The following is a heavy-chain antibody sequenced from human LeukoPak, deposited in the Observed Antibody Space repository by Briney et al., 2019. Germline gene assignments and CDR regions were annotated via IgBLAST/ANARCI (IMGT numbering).Heavy chain of an antibody. D-gene: IGHD2-2*01. V-gene: IGHV3-30*02. CDR1: GFTFSSYG. Sequence: GGSLRLSCAASGFTFSSYGMHWVRQAPGKGLEWVAFIRYDGSNKYYADSVKGRLTISRDNSKNTLYLQMNSLRAEDTAVYYCAKDLIVVVPAAIRIFEEYYYYYMDVWGKGTTVTVSS. CDR2: IRYDGSNK. J-gene: IGHJ6*03. CDR3: AKDLIVVVPAAIRIFEEYYYYYMDV.